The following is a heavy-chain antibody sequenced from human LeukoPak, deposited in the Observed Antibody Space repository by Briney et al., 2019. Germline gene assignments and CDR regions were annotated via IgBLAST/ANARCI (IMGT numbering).Heavy chain of an antibody. CDR3: ARGRYGSGSYYINDAFDI. V-gene: IGHV4-4*07. Sequence: SETLSLTCTVSGGSISSYYWSWIRRPAGKGLEWLGRIYTSGSTNYNPSLKSRVTMSVDSSKNQFSLKLSPVTAADTAVYHCARGRYGSGSYYINDAFDIWGQGTMITVSS. J-gene: IGHJ3*02. CDR1: GGSISSYY. CDR2: IYTSGST. D-gene: IGHD3-10*01.